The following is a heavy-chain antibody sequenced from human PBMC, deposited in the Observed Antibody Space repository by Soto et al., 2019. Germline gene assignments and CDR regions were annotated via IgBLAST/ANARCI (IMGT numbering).Heavy chain of an antibody. CDR2: ISGSGGST. Sequence: PGGSLRLSCAASGFTFSSYAMSWVRQAPGKGLEWVSAISGSGGSTYYADSVKGRFTISRDNSKNTLYLQMNSLRAEDTAVYYCAKARANPQDIVLMVYAAIGTDYYYGMDVWGQGTTVTVSS. V-gene: IGHV3-23*01. D-gene: IGHD2-8*01. CDR1: GFTFSSYA. CDR3: AKARANPQDIVLMVYAAIGTDYYYGMDV. J-gene: IGHJ6*02.